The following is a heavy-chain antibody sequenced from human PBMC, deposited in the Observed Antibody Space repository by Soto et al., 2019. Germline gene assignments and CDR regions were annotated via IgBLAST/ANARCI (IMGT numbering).Heavy chain of an antibody. CDR2: ISAYNGNT. CDR1: GYTFTSYG. CDR3: ARPLVPAANLYYYYGMDV. Sequence: QVQLVQSGAEVKKPGASVKVSCKASGYTFTSYGISWVRQAPGQGLEWMGWISAYNGNTNYAQKLQGRVTMTTDTATXTXCMERRSRRSDDTAVYYCARPLVPAANLYYYYGMDVWGQGTTVTVSS. D-gene: IGHD2-2*01. V-gene: IGHV1-18*01. J-gene: IGHJ6*02.